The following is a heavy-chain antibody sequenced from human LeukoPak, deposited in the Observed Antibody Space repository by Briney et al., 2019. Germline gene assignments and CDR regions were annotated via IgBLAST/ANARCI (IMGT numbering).Heavy chain of an antibody. V-gene: IGHV4-39*07. J-gene: IGHJ3*02. CDR2: IYYSGST. CDR3: ARVAGSSSSGDDAFDI. Sequence: SETLSLTCTVSGGSISSSSYYWGWIRQPPGKGLEWIGSIYYSGSTYYNPSLKSRVTISVDTSKNQFSLKLSSVTAADTAVYYCARVAGSSSSGDDAFDIWGQGTMVTVSS. D-gene: IGHD6-6*01. CDR1: GGSISSSSYY.